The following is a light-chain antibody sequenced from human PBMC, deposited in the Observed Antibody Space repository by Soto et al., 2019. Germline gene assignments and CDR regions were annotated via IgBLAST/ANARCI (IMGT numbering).Light chain of an antibody. V-gene: IGKV3-20*01. CDR1: QSVSSSS. CDR3: QQFPSWT. J-gene: IGKJ1*01. CDR2: GTS. Sequence: EIVLTQSPGTLSLSPGEGATLSCRASQSVSSSSLAWYQQKPGQAPRLLIYGTSHRTIGIPDRFSGSGSGTDFTLTISRLEPEDFAVYYCQQFPSWTFGQGTKLEIK.